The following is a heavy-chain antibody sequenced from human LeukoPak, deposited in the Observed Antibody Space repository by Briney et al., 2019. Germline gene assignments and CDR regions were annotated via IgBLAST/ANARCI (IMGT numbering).Heavy chain of an antibody. J-gene: IGHJ6*02. CDR3: ARDFPVAAMPDYYYGMDV. CDR1: GFNVSSNY. CDR2: IYCGGST. Sequence: PGGSLRLSCAASGFNVSSNYMSWVRQAPGKGLELDSVIYCGGSTYYADSVKGRFTISRDNSKDTLYLQMNSLRAEDTAVYYCARDFPVAAMPDYYYGMDVWGQGTTVTVSS. V-gene: IGHV3-66*01. D-gene: IGHD2-2*01.